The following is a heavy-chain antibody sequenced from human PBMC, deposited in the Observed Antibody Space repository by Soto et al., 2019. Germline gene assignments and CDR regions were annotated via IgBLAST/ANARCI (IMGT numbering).Heavy chain of an antibody. Sequence: QVQLVQSGAEVKKPGSSVKVSCKASGGTFSSYAISWVRQAPGQGLEWMGGIIPIFGTANYAQKFQGRVTIPAEESTSTAYMELSRLRSEDTAVYYCARRAPLGSYEAYFDYWGQGTLVTVSS. CDR1: GGTFSSYA. D-gene: IGHD3-22*01. V-gene: IGHV1-69*01. CDR3: ARRAPLGSYEAYFDY. J-gene: IGHJ4*02. CDR2: IIPIFGTA.